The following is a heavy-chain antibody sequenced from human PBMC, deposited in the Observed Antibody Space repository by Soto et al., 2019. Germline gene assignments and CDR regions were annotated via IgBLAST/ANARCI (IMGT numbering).Heavy chain of an antibody. CDR1: GFTFSNAW. Sequence: EVQLVESGGGLVKPGGSLRLSCAASGFTFSNAWMNWVRQAPGKGLEWVGRIKSKTDGGTTDYAAPVKGRFTISRDDSKNTLYLQMNSLKTEDTAVYYCPTDTVGATPFDYWGQGTLVTVSS. J-gene: IGHJ4*02. CDR3: PTDTVGATPFDY. D-gene: IGHD1-26*01. CDR2: IKSKTDGGTT. V-gene: IGHV3-15*07.